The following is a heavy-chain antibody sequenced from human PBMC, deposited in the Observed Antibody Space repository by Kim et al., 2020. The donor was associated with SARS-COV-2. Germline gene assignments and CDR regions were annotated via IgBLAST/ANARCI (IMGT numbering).Heavy chain of an antibody. Sequence: SETLSLTCTVYGGSISGYYWTWIRQPAGKGLEWIGRIYTSGSTNYNPSLESRVTMSVDTSKTQFSLELTSVTAADMAVYYCARGLTAAGAHNFDYWGQGT. CDR1: GGSISGYY. CDR2: IYTSGST. J-gene: IGHJ4*02. D-gene: IGHD6-13*01. V-gene: IGHV4-4*07. CDR3: ARGLTAAGAHNFDY.